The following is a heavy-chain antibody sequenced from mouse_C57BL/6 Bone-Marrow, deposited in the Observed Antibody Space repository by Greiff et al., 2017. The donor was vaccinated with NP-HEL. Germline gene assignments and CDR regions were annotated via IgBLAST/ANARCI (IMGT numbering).Heavy chain of an antibody. J-gene: IGHJ4*01. D-gene: IGHD1-1*01. CDR1: GFTFSSYA. CDR3: TRAGGSSYDYAMDY. V-gene: IGHV5-9-1*02. CDR2: ISSGGDYI. Sequence: EVKVVESGEGLVKPGGSLKLSCAASGFTFSSYAMSWVRQTPEKRLEWVAYISSGGDYIYYADTVKGRFTISRDNARNTLYLQMSSLKSEDTAMYYCTRAGGSSYDYAMDYWGQGTSVTVSS.